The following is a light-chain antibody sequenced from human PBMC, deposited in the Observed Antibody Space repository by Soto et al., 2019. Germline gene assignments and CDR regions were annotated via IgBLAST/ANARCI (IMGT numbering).Light chain of an antibody. Sequence: EIMLTQSPGTLSLSPGERATLSCRASQSVSSSFLAWYQQKPGQAPRLLIYGASIRATGIPDRFSGSGSRTAFSLTISRLEPEDFAMYLCQHYGTSLWTFRQGTMVEIK. V-gene: IGKV3-20*01. J-gene: IGKJ1*01. CDR1: QSVSSSF. CDR2: GAS. CDR3: QHYGTSLWT.